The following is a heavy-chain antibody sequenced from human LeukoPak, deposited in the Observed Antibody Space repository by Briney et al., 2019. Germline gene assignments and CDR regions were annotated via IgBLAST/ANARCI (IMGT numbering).Heavy chain of an antibody. CDR2: IWYDGSNK. CDR1: GFTFSDYY. Sequence: GGSLRLSCAASGFTFSDYYMSWIRQAPGKGPEWVAVIWYDGSNKYYADSVKGRFTISRDNSKNTLYLQMNSLRAEDTAVYYCARAPRGTYGSGSYYFDYWGQGTLVTVSS. J-gene: IGHJ4*02. D-gene: IGHD3-10*01. V-gene: IGHV3-33*08. CDR3: ARAPRGTYGSGSYYFDY.